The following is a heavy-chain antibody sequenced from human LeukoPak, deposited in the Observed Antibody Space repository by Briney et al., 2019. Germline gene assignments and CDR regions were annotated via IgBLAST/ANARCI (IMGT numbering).Heavy chain of an antibody. V-gene: IGHV4-61*02. Sequence: SQTLSLTCTVSGGSVSSVSSYWSWVRQPAGKGLEWIGRIYTSGITDYNPSLKSRVTISLDTSKNQFSLKVSSVTAADTAVYYCARGGNSWYADYWGQGTLVTVSS. CDR1: GGSVSSVSSY. CDR3: ARGGNSWYADY. D-gene: IGHD6-13*01. J-gene: IGHJ4*02. CDR2: IYTSGIT.